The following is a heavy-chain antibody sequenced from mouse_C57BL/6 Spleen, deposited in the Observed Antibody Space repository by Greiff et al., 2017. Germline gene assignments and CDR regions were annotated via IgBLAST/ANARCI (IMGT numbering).Heavy chain of an antibody. Sequence: QVQLQQPGAELVKPGASVKLSCKASGYTFTSYWMHWVKQRPGRGLEWIGRIDPNSGGTKYNEKFKSKATLTVDKPSSTAYMQLSSLTSEDSAVYYCASYYGSTHTLYYFDYWGQGTTLTVSS. CDR3: ASYYGSTHTLYYFDY. D-gene: IGHD1-1*01. CDR1: GYTFTSYW. J-gene: IGHJ2*01. CDR2: IDPNSGGT. V-gene: IGHV1-72*01.